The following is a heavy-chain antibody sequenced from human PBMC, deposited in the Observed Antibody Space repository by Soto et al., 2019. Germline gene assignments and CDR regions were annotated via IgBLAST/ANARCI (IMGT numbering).Heavy chain of an antibody. D-gene: IGHD3-22*01. V-gene: IGHV4-31*03. Sequence: QVQLQESGPGLVKPSQTLSLTCTVSGGSISSGGYYWSWIRQHPGKGLEWIGYIYCSGSTYYNPSLKSRVTISVDTSKNQSSLKLSSVTAADTAVYYCARHSYDSSGYPFDYWGQGTLVTVSS. CDR2: IYCSGST. CDR3: ARHSYDSSGYPFDY. J-gene: IGHJ4*02. CDR1: GGSISSGGYY.